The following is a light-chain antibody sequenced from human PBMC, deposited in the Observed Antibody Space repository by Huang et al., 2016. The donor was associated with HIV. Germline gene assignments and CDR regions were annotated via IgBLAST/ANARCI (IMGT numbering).Light chain of an antibody. CDR2: KVS. CDR1: QSLVYSDANTY. J-gene: IGKJ4*01. V-gene: IGKV2-30*01. CDR3: MQGTHWPLT. Sequence: DVVMTQSPLSLPVTLGQPASISCRSSQSLVYSDANTYLNWFQHRPGQSPRRLIYKVSNRDSGVPDRFSGSGSGTDFTLKISRVEAEDVGFYYCMQGTHWPLTFGGGTKVEIK.